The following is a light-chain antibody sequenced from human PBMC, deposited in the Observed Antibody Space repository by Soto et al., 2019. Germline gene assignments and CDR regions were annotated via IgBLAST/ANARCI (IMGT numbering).Light chain of an antibody. CDR2: EGT. Sequence: HSVLTQPASVSGSPGQSITISCTGTSGDVGNYNLVSWYQQHPGKAPRLMIYEGTKRPSGVSNRFSGSKSGNTASLTISGLQAEDEADYYCCSYAGSGKPYAFGSGTTVPV. V-gene: IGLV2-23*01. CDR1: SGDVGNYNL. J-gene: IGLJ1*01. CDR3: CSYAGSGKPYA.